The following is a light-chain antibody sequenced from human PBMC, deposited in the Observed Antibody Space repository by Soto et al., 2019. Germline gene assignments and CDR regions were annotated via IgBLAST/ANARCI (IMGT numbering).Light chain of an antibody. CDR2: DAS. CDR1: QDISNY. CDR3: QQYDSLPIT. J-gene: IGKJ5*01. Sequence: IQITQSPSSLSASVCDIFTMTCQASQDISNYLNWYQQKPGKAPELLINDASNLEMGVPSRFSGVGSGTDFTFTISSLQPEDIATYFCQQYDSLPITFGRGTRLEIK. V-gene: IGKV1-33*01.